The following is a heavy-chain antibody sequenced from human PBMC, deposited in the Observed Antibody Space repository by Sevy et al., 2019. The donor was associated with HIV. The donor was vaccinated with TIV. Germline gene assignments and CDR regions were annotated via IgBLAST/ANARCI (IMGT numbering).Heavy chain of an antibody. CDR1: GFTFSSYA. V-gene: IGHV3-23*01. CDR3: AKAPNGYYGSGREGYYFDY. CDR2: ISGSGGST. Sequence: GGSLRLSCAASGFTFSSYAMSWVRQAPGKGLEWVSAISGSGGSTYYADSVKGRFTISRDNSKNTLYLQMNSLRAEDTPVYYCAKAPNGYYGSGREGYYFDYWGQGTLVTVSS. J-gene: IGHJ4*02. D-gene: IGHD3-10*01.